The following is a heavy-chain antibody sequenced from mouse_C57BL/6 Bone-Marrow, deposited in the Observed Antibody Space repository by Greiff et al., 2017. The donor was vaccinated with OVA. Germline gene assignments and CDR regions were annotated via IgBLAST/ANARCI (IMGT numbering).Heavy chain of an antibody. Sequence: EVQLQESGAELVRPGASVKLSCTASGFNIKDDYMHWVKQRPEQGLEWIGWIDPENGDTEYASKFQGKATIIADTSSNTAYLQLSSLTSEDTAVYYCTDTNCYAMDYWGQGTSVTVSA. V-gene: IGHV14-4*01. J-gene: IGHJ4*01. D-gene: IGHD5-1-1*01. CDR1: GFNIKDDY. CDR2: IDPENGDT. CDR3: TDTNCYAMDY.